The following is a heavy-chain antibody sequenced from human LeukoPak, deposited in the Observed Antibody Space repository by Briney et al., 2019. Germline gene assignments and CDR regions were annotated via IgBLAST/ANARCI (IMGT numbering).Heavy chain of an antibody. CDR3: AKDRCPYDSSGYYCPYYFDY. J-gene: IGHJ4*02. CDR2: VSSSNNYI. D-gene: IGHD3-22*01. V-gene: IGHV3-21*01. Sequence: PGGSLRLSCAASGFTFSSYSMNWVRQAPGKGLEWVSSVSSSNNYIFYADSVKGRFTISRDNAKNSLYLQMNSLRAEDTAVYYCAKDRCPYDSSGYYCPYYFDYWGQGTLVTVSS. CDR1: GFTFSSYS.